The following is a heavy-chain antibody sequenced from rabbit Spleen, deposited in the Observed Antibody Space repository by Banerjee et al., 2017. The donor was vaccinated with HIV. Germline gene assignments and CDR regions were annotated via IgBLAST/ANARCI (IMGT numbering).Heavy chain of an antibody. D-gene: IGHD4-1*01. CDR3: ARETSSGWGIVSFYFSL. V-gene: IGHV1S40*01. Sequence: QSLEESGGDLVKPGASLTLTCTASGFSFSSRYYMCWVRQAPGKGLEWIACIYSGSSGDTYYASWAKGRITISKTSSTTVTLQMTSLTAADTATYFCARETSSGWGIVSFYFSLWGPGTLVTGS. J-gene: IGHJ4*01. CDR1: GFSFSSRYY. CDR2: IYSGSSGDT.